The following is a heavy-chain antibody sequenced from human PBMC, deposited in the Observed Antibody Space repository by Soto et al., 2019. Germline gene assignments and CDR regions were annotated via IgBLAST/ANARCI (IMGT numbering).Heavy chain of an antibody. CDR2: ISAYNGNT. Sequence: ASVKVSCKASGYTFTSYGISWVRQAPGQGLEWMGWISAYNGNTNYAQKLQGRVTMTTDTSTRTAYMELRSLRSDDTAVYYCASGSSGLGAFDIWGQGTMVTISS. D-gene: IGHD6-19*01. CDR3: ASGSSGLGAFDI. CDR1: GYTFTSYG. J-gene: IGHJ3*02. V-gene: IGHV1-18*01.